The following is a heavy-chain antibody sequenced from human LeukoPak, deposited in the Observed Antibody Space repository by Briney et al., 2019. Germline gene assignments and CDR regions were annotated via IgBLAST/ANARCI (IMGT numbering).Heavy chain of an antibody. CDR1: GFTVSNNY. Sequence: GGSLRLSCAASGFTVSNNYMTWVRQAPGKGLEWASVMYRVGNTYYADFVKGRFTISRDNFKNTLHLQMNSLRVEDTALYYCARGLTVGATGVWAFDIWGQGTMVTVSS. J-gene: IGHJ3*02. CDR3: ARGLTVGATGVWAFDI. V-gene: IGHV3-66*01. D-gene: IGHD1-26*01. CDR2: MYRVGNT.